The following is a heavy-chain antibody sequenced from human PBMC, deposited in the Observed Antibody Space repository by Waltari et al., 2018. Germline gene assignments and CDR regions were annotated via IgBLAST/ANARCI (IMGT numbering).Heavy chain of an antibody. CDR3: VRGLVGGYEKGWFDP. Sequence: EVQLVQSGAEVKKPGESLKISCKGSGYDFSAYWIGWVRQMPGRGLEWMGSTYPGDSATKYSPSFEGQVTTSADKSINTAFLHWRSLRASDTALFYCVRGLVGGYEKGWFDPWGLGTLFTVSS. J-gene: IGHJ5*02. CDR2: TYPGDSAT. V-gene: IGHV5-51*01. CDR1: GYDFSAYW. D-gene: IGHD5-12*01.